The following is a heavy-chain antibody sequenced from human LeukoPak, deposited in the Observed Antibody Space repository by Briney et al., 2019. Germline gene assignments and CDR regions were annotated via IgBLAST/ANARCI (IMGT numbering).Heavy chain of an antibody. V-gene: IGHV3-23*01. CDR3: ADNLVWGYSYGIAFDY. J-gene: IGHJ4*02. Sequence: GGSLRLSCAASGFTFSSYAMSWVRQAPGKGLEWVSAISGSGGSTYYADSVKGRFTISRDNSKNTLYLQMNSLRAEDTAVYYCADNLVWGYSYGIAFDYWGQGTLVTVSS. D-gene: IGHD5-18*01. CDR1: GFTFSSYA. CDR2: ISGSGGST.